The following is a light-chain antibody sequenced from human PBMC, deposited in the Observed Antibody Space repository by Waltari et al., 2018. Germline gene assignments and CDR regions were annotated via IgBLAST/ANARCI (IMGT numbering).Light chain of an antibody. CDR2: RDN. V-gene: IGLV3-9*01. CDR1: NIGSKN. J-gene: IGLJ3*02. CDR3: QVWDNSVVV. Sequence: SYELTQPLSVSVALGQTATITRGGNNIGSKNVHWYQQSSGQAPVLVIYRDNNRPSGIPDRFSGSNSGNTATLTISRAQVGDEADYYCQVWDNSVVVFGGGTKMTVL.